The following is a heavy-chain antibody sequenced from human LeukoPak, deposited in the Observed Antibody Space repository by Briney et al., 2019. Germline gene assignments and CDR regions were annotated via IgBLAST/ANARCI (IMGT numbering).Heavy chain of an antibody. CDR1: GYTFTSYY. J-gene: IGHJ4*02. V-gene: IGHV1-46*01. CDR2: INPSGGST. D-gene: IGHD2/OR15-2a*01. CDR3: ARDLSSEGYFDY. Sequence: GASVKVSCKASGYTFTSYYMHWVRQAPGQGLEWMGIINPSGGSTSYAQKLQGRVTMTRDTSTSTVYMELSSLRSEDTAVYYCARDLSSEGYFDYWGQGTLVTVSS.